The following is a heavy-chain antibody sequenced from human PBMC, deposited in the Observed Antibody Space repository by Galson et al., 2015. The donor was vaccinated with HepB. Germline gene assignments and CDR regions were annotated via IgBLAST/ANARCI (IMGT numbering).Heavy chain of an antibody. D-gene: IGHD3-10*01. Sequence: SVKVSCKASGYTFTSYYMHWVRQAPGQGLEWMGIIDPSGGSTSYAQKFQGRVTMTRDTSTSTVYMELSSLRSEDTAVYYCARTTFGELFGFDYWGQGTLVTVSS. CDR1: GYTFTSYY. CDR2: IDPSGGST. CDR3: ARTTFGELFGFDY. V-gene: IGHV1-46*01. J-gene: IGHJ4*02.